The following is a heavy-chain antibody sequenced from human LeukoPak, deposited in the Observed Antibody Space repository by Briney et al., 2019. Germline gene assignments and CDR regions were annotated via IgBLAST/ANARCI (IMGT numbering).Heavy chain of an antibody. CDR3: ARLLGSGWYLYFQH. D-gene: IGHD6-19*01. Sequence: SETLSLTCAVYGGSFSGYYWSWIRQPPGKGLEWIGEINHSGSTNYNPSLKSRVTISVDTSKNQFSLKLSSVTAADTAVYYCARLLGSGWYLYFQHWGQGTLVTVSS. V-gene: IGHV4-34*01. J-gene: IGHJ1*01. CDR1: GGSFSGYY. CDR2: INHSGST.